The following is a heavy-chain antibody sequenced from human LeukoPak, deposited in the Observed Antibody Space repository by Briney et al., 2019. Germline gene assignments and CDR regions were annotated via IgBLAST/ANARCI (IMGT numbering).Heavy chain of an antibody. J-gene: IGHJ4*02. V-gene: IGHV3-73*01. D-gene: IGHD6-6*01. CDR1: GFTFSGSA. Sequence: GGSLRLSCAASGFTFSGSAIHWVRQASGKGLEWVGRIRTKANNYGTAYAASVKGRFTISRDDSKNTAYLQMNSLKTEDTAVYYCTKLGDYSSSSGDYWGQGTLVTVSS. CDR2: IRTKANNYGT. CDR3: TKLGDYSSSSGDY.